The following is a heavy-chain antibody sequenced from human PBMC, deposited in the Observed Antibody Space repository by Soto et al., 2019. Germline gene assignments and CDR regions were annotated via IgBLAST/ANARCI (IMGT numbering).Heavy chain of an antibody. J-gene: IGHJ6*03. V-gene: IGHV1-2*04. CDR2: INPNSGVT. CDR1: GDRFTDYY. D-gene: IGHD5-12*01. Sequence: QVQLVQSGAEVKEPGASVTVSCRASGDRFTDYYMHWVRQAPGQGLEWMGWINPNSGVTKYAQKFQGWVTMTRDTSIRTVYMQLSRLRFDETAIYYCASERGGATATLDYYYFYMDVWGTGTTVTVSS. CDR3: ASERGGATATLDYYYFYMDV.